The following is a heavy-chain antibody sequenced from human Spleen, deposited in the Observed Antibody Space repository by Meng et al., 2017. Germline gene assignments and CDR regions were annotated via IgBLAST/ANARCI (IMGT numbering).Heavy chain of an antibody. D-gene: IGHD4-11*01. Sequence: QVQLKQWGARLFKPSETLSLACSVFGGSFSDYCWSWIRQPPGKGLEWIGEINHSGSTNYNPSLESRATISVDTSQNNLSLKLSSVTAADSAVYYCARGPTTMAHDFDYWGQGTLVTVSS. CDR1: GGSFSDYC. V-gene: IGHV4-34*01. J-gene: IGHJ4*02. CDR3: ARGPTTMAHDFDY. CDR2: INHSGST.